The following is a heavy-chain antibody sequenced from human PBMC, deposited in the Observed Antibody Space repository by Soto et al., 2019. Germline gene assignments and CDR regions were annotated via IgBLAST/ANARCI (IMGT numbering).Heavy chain of an antibody. CDR1: GFTFNNYA. J-gene: IGHJ3*01. V-gene: IGHV3-23*01. CDR2: ISGTGGST. D-gene: IGHD7-27*01. CDR3: GKRNPHWGTGDAFDL. Sequence: WGSMRLSCAASGFTFNNYALNWVRQAPGKGLEWVSSISGTGGSTFYAGSAKGRFTISRDNSKNTLFLQMTSLRSEDTAVYYCGKRNPHWGTGDAFDLWDQGTMVTVSS.